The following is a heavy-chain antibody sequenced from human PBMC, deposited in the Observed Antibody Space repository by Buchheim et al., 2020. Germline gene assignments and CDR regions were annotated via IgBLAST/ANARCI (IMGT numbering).Heavy chain of an antibody. CDR1: GDTFTSYD. J-gene: IGHJ4*02. CDR2: MNPISGVT. Sequence: QVQLVQSGAEVKKPGASVKVSCKASGDTFTSYDINWVRQATGQGLEWMGGMNPISGVTDYAQKFQGRVTITANEAISTAYMELSSLKSEDTAVYYCAREGSSGPFDYWGQGTL. V-gene: IGHV1-8*01. CDR3: AREGSSGPFDY. D-gene: IGHD3-22*01.